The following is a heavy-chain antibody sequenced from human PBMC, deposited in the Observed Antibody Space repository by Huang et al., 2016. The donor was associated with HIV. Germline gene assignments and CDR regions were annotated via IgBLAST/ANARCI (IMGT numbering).Heavy chain of an antibody. Sequence: EVQLVESGGGLVKPGGSLRLSCVASGFTFSDYIMNWVRQAPGKGLEWVSSLSSGNSYRHYEDSGKGRFTIFRDNAKNSLFLQMSSLGAQDTAVYFCVRGDYYATYFNYYAMDVWGHGTTVTVSS. CDR3: VRGDYYATYFNYYAMDV. CDR2: LSSGNSYR. V-gene: IGHV3-21*01. J-gene: IGHJ6*02. D-gene: IGHD1-26*01. CDR1: GFTFSDYI.